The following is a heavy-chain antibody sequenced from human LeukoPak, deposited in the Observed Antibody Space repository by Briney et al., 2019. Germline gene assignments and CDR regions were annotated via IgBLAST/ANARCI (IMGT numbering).Heavy chain of an antibody. V-gene: IGHV4-59*08. Sequence: SETLSLTCTVSGGSISSYYWSWIRQPPGKGLEWIGYIYYSRSTNYNPSLKSRVTISVDTSKNQFSLKLSSATAADTAVYYCARRYCSGGSCYSSLDYWGQGSLVTVSS. CDR2: IYYSRST. J-gene: IGHJ4*02. CDR3: ARRYCSGGSCYSSLDY. D-gene: IGHD2-15*01. CDR1: GGSISSYY.